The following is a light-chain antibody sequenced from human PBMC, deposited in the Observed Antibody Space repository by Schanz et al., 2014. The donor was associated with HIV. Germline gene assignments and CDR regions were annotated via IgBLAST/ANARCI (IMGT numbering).Light chain of an antibody. CDR1: SSDIGTYNY. Sequence: SALTQPAAVSGSPGQSITISCTGTSSDIGTYNYVSWYQQHPGKAPKLMIYAVSVRPSGVSNRFSGSKSGNTASLTISGLQAEDEADYYCSSHTRRNTLDVFGTGTKLTVL. CDR2: AVS. CDR3: SSHTRRNTLDV. V-gene: IGLV2-14*03. J-gene: IGLJ1*01.